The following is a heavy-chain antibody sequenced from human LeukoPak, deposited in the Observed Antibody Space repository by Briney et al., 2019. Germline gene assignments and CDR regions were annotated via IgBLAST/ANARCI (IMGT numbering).Heavy chain of an antibody. CDR1: GFTFSIYS. J-gene: IGHJ4*02. D-gene: IGHD2-21*02. CDR3: ARSCGGDCYSGFDY. CDR2: TSSRISTI. Sequence: GGSLRLSCAASGFTFSIYSMSWVRQAPEKGLECVSYTSSRISTIYYADSVKGRFTISGDNAKNSLYLQMNSLRAEDTAVYYCARSCGGDCYSGFDYWGQGTLVTVSS. V-gene: IGHV3-48*01.